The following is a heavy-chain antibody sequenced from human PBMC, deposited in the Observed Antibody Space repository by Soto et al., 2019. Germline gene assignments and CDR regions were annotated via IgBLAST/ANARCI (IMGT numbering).Heavy chain of an antibody. CDR2: IYYSGSS. D-gene: IGHD7-27*01. Sequence: PSETLSLTCTVSGGSITSSEYYWAWIRQPPGKGLQFVGTIYYSGSSYSNPSLKSRPSMSVDTSKNQFSLTMKSVTAADTGVYYCASHPLNWGDADSWGQGVLVTVSS. CDR3: ASHPLNWGDADS. CDR1: GGSITSSEYY. J-gene: IGHJ4*02. V-gene: IGHV4-39*01.